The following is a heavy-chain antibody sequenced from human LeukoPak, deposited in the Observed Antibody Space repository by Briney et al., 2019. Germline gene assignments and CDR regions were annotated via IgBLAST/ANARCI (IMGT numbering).Heavy chain of an antibody. V-gene: IGHV5-10-1*01. D-gene: IGHD6-25*01. CDR3: ARRYSSDYYWDD. CDR2: IDPSDSYT. Sequence: GESLRISCRGSGYSFTTYWISRVRQMPGKGLEWMGRIDPSDSYTKYNPSFQGHVTISADKSISTAYLQWSSLKASDSAMYYCARRYSSDYYWDDWGQGTLVTVSS. J-gene: IGHJ4*02. CDR1: GYSFTTYW.